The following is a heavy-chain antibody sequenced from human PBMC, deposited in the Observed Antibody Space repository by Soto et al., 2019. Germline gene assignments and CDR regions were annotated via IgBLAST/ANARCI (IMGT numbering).Heavy chain of an antibody. J-gene: IGHJ4*02. V-gene: IGHV2-5*01. CDR3: AYRPRITIFGVVLLYYFDH. D-gene: IGHD3-3*01. CDR1: GFSLSTSGVG. Sequence: QITLKESGPTLVKPTQTLTLTCTFSGFSLSTSGVGVGWIRQPPGKALEWLALIYWNDDKRYSPSLKSRLTIPKDTSKNPVVLTMTSMDTVDTATYYCAYRPRITIFGVVLLYYFDHWGQGTLVTVSS. CDR2: IYWNDDK.